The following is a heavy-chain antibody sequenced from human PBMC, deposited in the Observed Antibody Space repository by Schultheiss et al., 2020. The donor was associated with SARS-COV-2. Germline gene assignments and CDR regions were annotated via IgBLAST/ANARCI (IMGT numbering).Heavy chain of an antibody. Sequence: GGSLRLSCAASGFTFNAYSMHWVRQAPGKGLEWVAVISYDGSNKYYVDSVKGRFTISRDNSKNTLYLQMNTLRAEDTAVYYCAREETYYYDSSGYYDAFDIWGQGTMVTVSS. V-gene: IGHV3-30*03. CDR2: ISYDGSNK. D-gene: IGHD3-22*01. J-gene: IGHJ3*02. CDR1: GFTFNAYS. CDR3: AREETYYYDSSGYYDAFDI.